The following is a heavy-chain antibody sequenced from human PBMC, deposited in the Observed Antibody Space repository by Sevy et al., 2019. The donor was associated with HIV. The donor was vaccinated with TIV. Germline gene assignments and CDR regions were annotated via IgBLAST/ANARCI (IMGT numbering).Heavy chain of an antibody. V-gene: IGHV4-61*02. D-gene: IGHD3-22*01. J-gene: IGHJ5*02. CDR2: IYTSGST. CDR3: ARAGYDSSGYHP. CDR1: GGSISSGSYY. Sequence: SETLSLTCTVSGGSISSGSYYWSWIRQPAGKGLGGIGRIYTSGSTNYNPSLKRRVTMSVDTSKNQFSLRLSSVTAADTAVYYCARAGYDSSGYHPWGQGTLVTVSS.